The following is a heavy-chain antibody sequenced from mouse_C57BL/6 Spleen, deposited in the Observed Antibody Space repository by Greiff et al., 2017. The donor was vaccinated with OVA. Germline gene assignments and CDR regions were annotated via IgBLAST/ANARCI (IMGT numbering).Heavy chain of an antibody. D-gene: IGHD1-1*01. V-gene: IGHV1-50*01. CDR2: IDPSDSYT. J-gene: IGHJ3*01. Sequence: QVQLQQPGAELVKPGASVKLSCKASGYTFTSYWMQWVKQTPGQGLEWIGEIDPSDSYTNYNQKFKGKATLTVDTSSSTAYMQLSSLTSEDSAVYYCARSYYGSSCAYWGQGTLVTVSA. CDR1: GYTFTSYW. CDR3: ARSYYGSSCAY.